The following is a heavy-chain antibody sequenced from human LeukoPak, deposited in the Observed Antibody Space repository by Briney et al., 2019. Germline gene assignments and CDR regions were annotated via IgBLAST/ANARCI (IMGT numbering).Heavy chain of an antibody. D-gene: IGHD3-22*01. CDR1: GGSISSYY. V-gene: IGHV4-4*07. CDR2: IYTSGST. Sequence: PSETLSLTCTVSGGSISSYYWSWIRQPAGKGLEWIGRIYTSGSTNYNPSLKSRVTISVDTSKNQFSLKLSSVTAADTAVYYCARGVYDYDSSDYTNAFNIWGQGTMVTVSS. CDR3: ARGVYDYDSSDYTNAFNI. J-gene: IGHJ3*02.